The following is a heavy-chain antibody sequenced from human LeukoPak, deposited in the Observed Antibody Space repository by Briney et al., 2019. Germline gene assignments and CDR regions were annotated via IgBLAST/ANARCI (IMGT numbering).Heavy chain of an antibody. Sequence: GGSLRLSCAASGFTFSSYSMNWVRQAPGKGLEWVSSISSSSSNIYYADSVKGRFTISRDNAKKSLYLQMNNLRAEDTAVYYCASGRSLDSWGQGTLVTVSS. D-gene: IGHD1-26*01. J-gene: IGHJ4*02. V-gene: IGHV3-21*01. CDR1: GFTFSSYS. CDR3: ASGRSLDS. CDR2: ISSSSSNI.